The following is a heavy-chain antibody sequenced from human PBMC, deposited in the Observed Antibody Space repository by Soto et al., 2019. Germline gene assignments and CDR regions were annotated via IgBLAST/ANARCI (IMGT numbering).Heavy chain of an antibody. D-gene: IGHD2-15*01. CDR3: ARVRVVVVAATLYYYYGMDV. Sequence: SETLSLTCAVYGGSFSGYYWSWIRQPPGKGLEWIGEINHSGSTNYNPSLKSRVTISVDTSKNQFSLKLSSVTAADTAVYYCARVRVVVVAATLYYYYGMDVWGQGSTVIVSS. J-gene: IGHJ6*02. CDR2: INHSGST. V-gene: IGHV4-34*01. CDR1: GGSFSGYY.